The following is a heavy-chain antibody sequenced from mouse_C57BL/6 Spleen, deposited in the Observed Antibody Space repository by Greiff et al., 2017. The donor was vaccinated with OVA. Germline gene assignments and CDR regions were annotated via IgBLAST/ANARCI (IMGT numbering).Heavy chain of an antibody. CDR1: GYTFTSYW. J-gene: IGHJ2*01. V-gene: IGHV1-50*01. D-gene: IGHD1-1*01. CDR2: IDPSDSYT. Sequence: QVQLQQPGAELVKPGASVKLSRKASGYTFTSYWMQWVKQRPGQGLEWIGEIDPSDSYTNYNQKFKGKATLTVDTSSSTAYMQLSSLTSEDSAVYYCARALITTVVDYWGQGTTLTVSS. CDR3: ARALITTVVDY.